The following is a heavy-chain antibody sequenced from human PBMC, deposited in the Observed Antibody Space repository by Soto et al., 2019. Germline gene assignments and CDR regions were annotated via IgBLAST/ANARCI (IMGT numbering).Heavy chain of an antibody. D-gene: IGHD1-26*01. Sequence: GGSLRLSCAASGIIFSSYGMHWVRQAPGKGLEWVAVTSYDGGTTDYAAPVKGRFTISRDDSKNTLYLQMNSLKTEDTAVYYCTTLGVPAYWGQGTLVTVSS. CDR2: VTSYDGGTT. J-gene: IGHJ4*02. V-gene: IGHV3-15*07. CDR1: GIIFSSYG. CDR3: TTLGVPAY.